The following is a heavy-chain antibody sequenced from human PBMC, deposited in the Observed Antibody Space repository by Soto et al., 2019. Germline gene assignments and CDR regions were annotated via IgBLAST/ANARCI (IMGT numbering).Heavy chain of an antibody. Sequence: LKISCKGSGYSFTSYWIGWVRQMPGKGLEWMGIIYPGDSDTRYSPSFQGQVTISADKSISTAYLQWSSLKASDTAMYYCASSSMVRGAINWFDPWGQGTLVTVSS. CDR2: IYPGDSDT. D-gene: IGHD3-10*01. V-gene: IGHV5-51*01. CDR1: GYSFTSYW. J-gene: IGHJ5*02. CDR3: ASSSMVRGAINWFDP.